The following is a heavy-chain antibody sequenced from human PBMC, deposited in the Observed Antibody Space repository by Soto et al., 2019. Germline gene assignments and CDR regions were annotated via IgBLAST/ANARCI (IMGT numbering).Heavy chain of an antibody. V-gene: IGHV4-39*01. CDR1: GGSISSSSYY. Sequence: SETLSLTCTVSGGSISSSSYYWGWIRQPPGKGLEWIGSIYYSGSTYYNPSLKSRVAISVDTSKNQFSLKLSSVTAADTAVYYCAVKVLVAATSFDYWGQGTLVTVSS. CDR3: AVKVLVAATSFDY. D-gene: IGHD2-15*01. J-gene: IGHJ4*02. CDR2: IYYSGST.